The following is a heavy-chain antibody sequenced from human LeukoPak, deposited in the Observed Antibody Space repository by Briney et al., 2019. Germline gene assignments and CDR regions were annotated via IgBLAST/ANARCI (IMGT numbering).Heavy chain of an antibody. Sequence: SETLSLTCAVSGYSISSGYYWGWIRQPPGKGLEWIGSIYHSGSTYYNPSLKSRVTISVDTYKNQFSLKLSSVSAADTVVYYCASLYGDYLDYWGQGTLVTVSS. V-gene: IGHV4-38-2*01. CDR2: IYHSGST. J-gene: IGHJ4*02. CDR3: ASLYGDYLDY. D-gene: IGHD4-17*01. CDR1: GYSISSGYY.